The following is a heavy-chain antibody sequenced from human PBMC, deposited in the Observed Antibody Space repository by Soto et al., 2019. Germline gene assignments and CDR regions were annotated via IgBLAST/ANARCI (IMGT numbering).Heavy chain of an antibody. D-gene: IGHD3-10*01. V-gene: IGHV4-59*01. J-gene: IGHJ4*02. Sequence: SENLSLTCTFSVGSTTSDYWSWIRQPPVKGLEWLGYIFHSLGAKYNPSLGSRGTISLDTSKNQPSLSLRSVTAADTDIYFCVRDRNGSGDYWGQGTLATVSS. CDR2: IFHSLGA. CDR1: VGSTTSDY. CDR3: VRDRNGSGDY.